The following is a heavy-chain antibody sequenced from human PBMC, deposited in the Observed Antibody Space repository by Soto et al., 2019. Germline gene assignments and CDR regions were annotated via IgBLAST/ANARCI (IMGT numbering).Heavy chain of an antibody. J-gene: IGHJ3*02. V-gene: IGHV1-69*04. Sequence: SVKVSCKASGGTFSSYTISWVRQAPGQGLEWMGRIIPILGIANYAQKFQGRVTITADKSTSTAYMELSSLRSEDTAVYYCARELQTSGWYPNHDAFDIWGQGTMVTVSS. CDR3: ARELQTSGWYPNHDAFDI. D-gene: IGHD6-19*01. CDR1: GGTFSSYT. CDR2: IIPILGIA.